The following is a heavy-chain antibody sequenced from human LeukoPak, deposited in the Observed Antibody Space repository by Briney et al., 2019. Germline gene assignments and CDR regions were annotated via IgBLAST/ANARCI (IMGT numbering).Heavy chain of an antibody. CDR3: ARGHGYCSSTSCNYYFDY. D-gene: IGHD2-2*01. J-gene: IGHJ4*02. CDR2: INHSGST. CDR1: GGSFSGYY. V-gene: IGHV4-34*01. Sequence: SETLSLTCAVYGGSFSGYYWSWIRQPPGKGLEWIGEINHSGSTNYNPCLKSRVTISVDTSKNQFSLKLTSVTAAYTAVYYCARGHGYCSSTSCNYYFDYWGQGTLVTVSS.